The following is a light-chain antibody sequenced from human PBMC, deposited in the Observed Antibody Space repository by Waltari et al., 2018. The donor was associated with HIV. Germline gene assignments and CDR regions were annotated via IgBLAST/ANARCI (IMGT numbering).Light chain of an antibody. J-gene: IGLJ2*01. Sequence: SVLTQPPSASGTPGQKVTISCSGSSSNIGSNSVFWYQQPPGAAPKLLIYRDTHRPSGFPDRFSGSKSGTSASLAISGLRSEDEAVYSCATWDDSLNGVLFGGGTNLNVL. CDR3: ATWDDSLNGVL. CDR1: SSNIGSNS. CDR2: RDT. V-gene: IGLV1-47*01.